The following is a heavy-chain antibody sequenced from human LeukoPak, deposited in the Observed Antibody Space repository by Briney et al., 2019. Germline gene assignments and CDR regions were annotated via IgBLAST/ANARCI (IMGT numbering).Heavy chain of an antibody. Sequence: SQTLSLTCTVSGGSISSYYRSWIRQPPGKGLEWIGYIYYSGSTNYNPSLKSRVTISVDTSKNQFSLKLSSVTAADTAVYYCARLGPPTYYYDSSGYYFDYWGQGTLVTVSS. CDR1: GGSISSYY. D-gene: IGHD3-22*01. J-gene: IGHJ4*02. CDR3: ARLGPPTYYYDSSGYYFDY. CDR2: IYYSGST. V-gene: IGHV4-59*08.